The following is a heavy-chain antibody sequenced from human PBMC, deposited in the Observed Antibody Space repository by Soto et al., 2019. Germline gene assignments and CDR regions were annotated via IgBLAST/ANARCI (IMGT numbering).Heavy chain of an antibody. D-gene: IGHD3-22*01. V-gene: IGHV4-31*03. Sequence: QVQLQESGPGLVKPSQTLSLTCTVSGGSISSGGYYWSWIRQHPGKGLEWIGYIYYSGSTYYNPSRKSRVTISVDTSKNQFSLKLSSVTAADTAVYYCARLRSLRITMIFDPWGQGTLVTVSS. CDR2: IYYSGST. CDR3: ARLRSLRITMIFDP. J-gene: IGHJ5*02. CDR1: GGSISSGGYY.